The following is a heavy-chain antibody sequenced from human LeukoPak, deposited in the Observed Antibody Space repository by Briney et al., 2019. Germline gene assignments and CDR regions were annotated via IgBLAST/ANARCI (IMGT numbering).Heavy chain of an antibody. J-gene: IGHJ6*04. CDR2: INHSGST. V-gene: IGHV4-34*01. CDR3: ARICSSTSCPFYYYYGMDV. CDR1: GGSFSGYY. Sequence: SETLSLTCAVYGGSFSGYYWSWIRQPPGKGLEWIGAINHSGSTNYNPSLKSRVTISVDTSKNQFSLKPSSVTAADTAVYYCARICSSTSCPFYYYYGMDVWGKGTTVTVSS. D-gene: IGHD2-2*01.